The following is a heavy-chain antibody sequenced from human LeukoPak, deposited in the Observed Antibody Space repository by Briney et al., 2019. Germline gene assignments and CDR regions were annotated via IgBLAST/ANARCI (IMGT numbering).Heavy chain of an antibody. CDR3: ARGSGDGYFDY. CDR1: GGTFSSYA. J-gene: IGHJ4*02. V-gene: IGHV1-69*05. D-gene: IGHD4-17*01. Sequence: ASVKVSCKASGGTFSSYAISWVRQAPGQGLEWMGRIIPIFGTASYAQKFQGRVTITTDESTSTAYMELSSLRSEDTAVYYCARGSGDGYFDYWGQGTLVTVSS. CDR2: IIPIFGTA.